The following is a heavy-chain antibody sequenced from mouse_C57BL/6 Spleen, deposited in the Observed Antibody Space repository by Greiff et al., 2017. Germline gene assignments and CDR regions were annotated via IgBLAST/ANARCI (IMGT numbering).Heavy chain of an antibody. V-gene: IGHV1-82*01. D-gene: IGHD1-1*01. Sequence: QVQLQQSGPELVKPGASVKISCKASGYAFSSSWMNWVKQRPGKGLEWIGRIYPGGGDTNYNGKFKGKATLTADKSSSTAYMQLSSLTSEDSAVYFCARWHYGSSFFDYWGQGTTLTVSS. CDR1: GYAFSSSW. CDR3: ARWHYGSSFFDY. CDR2: IYPGGGDT. J-gene: IGHJ2*01.